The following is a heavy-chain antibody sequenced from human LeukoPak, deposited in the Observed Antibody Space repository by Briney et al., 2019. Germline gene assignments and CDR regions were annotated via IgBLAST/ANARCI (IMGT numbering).Heavy chain of an antibody. V-gene: IGHV4-34*01. CDR1: GGSFSGYY. D-gene: IGHD3-3*01. Sequence: SETLSLTCAVYGGSFSGYYWSWIRQPPGKGLEWIGEINHSGSTNYNPSLKSRVTISVDTSKNQFSLKLSSVTAADTAVYYCASGADRRFLEWLLYYWGQGTLVTVSS. CDR2: INHSGST. J-gene: IGHJ4*02. CDR3: ASGADRRFLEWLLYY.